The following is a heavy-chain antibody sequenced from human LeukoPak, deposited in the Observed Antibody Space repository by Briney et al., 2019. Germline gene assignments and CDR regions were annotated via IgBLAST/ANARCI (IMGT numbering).Heavy chain of an antibody. Sequence: GGSLRLSCAASGFTFSTYWMSWVRQAPGKGLEWVANIKEDGSVKYYVDSVEGRFTISRDNAKNSLYLQMNSLRVEDTAVYYCARGTIAAAGIDYWGQGTLVTVSS. CDR3: ARGTIAAAGIDY. CDR1: GFTFSTYW. CDR2: IKEDGSVK. D-gene: IGHD6-13*01. J-gene: IGHJ4*02. V-gene: IGHV3-7*01.